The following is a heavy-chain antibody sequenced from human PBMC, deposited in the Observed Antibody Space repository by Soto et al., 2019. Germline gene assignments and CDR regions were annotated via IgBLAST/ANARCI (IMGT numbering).Heavy chain of an antibody. CDR1: GDSITSNHHY. J-gene: IGHJ4*02. D-gene: IGHD2-21*01. CDR3: GTSYCGGGSCFDTYFAY. Sequence: QLQLQESGPGLVKPSETLSLTCTVSGDSITSNHHYWGWIRQPPGKGLEWIGSIYYSGNTYYSPXLESRVTISVDXAXGQXSLRLTSVTAADMAVYYCGTSYCGGGSCFDTYFAYWGQGAQVTVSS. V-gene: IGHV4-39*01. CDR2: IYYSGNT.